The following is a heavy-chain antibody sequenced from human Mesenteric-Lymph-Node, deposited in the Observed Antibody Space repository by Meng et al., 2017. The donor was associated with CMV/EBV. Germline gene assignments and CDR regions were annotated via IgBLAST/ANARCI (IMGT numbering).Heavy chain of an antibody. D-gene: IGHD1/OR15-1a*01. CDR3: AREATNTAAAFDI. CDR2: INHSGGT. Sequence: SETLSLTCAVYGGSFSDYFWSWIRQPPGKGLEWIGEINHSGGTNYNPSLKSRVTISVDTSKNQFSLKLSSVTAADTAVYYCAREATNTAAAFDIWGRGTLVTVSS. CDR1: GGSFSDYF. J-gene: IGHJ3*02. V-gene: IGHV4-34*01.